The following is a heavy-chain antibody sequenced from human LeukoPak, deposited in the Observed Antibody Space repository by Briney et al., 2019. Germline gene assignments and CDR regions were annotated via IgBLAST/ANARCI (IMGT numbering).Heavy chain of an antibody. CDR1: GGSISSSSYY. Sequence: PSETLSLTCTVSGGSISSSSYYWGWIRQPPGKGLEWIGSIYYSGSTYYNPSLKSRVTISVDTSKNQFSLKLSSVTAADTAVYYCARLSTMIVVATEVWYFDYWGQGTLVTVSS. J-gene: IGHJ4*02. D-gene: IGHD3-22*01. CDR2: IYYSGST. V-gene: IGHV4-39*01. CDR3: ARLSTMIVVATEVWYFDY.